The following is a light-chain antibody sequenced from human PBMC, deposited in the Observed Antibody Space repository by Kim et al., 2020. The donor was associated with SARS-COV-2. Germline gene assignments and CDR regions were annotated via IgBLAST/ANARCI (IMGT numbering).Light chain of an antibody. CDR1: ALPKQY. V-gene: IGLV3-25*03. CDR2: KDS. J-gene: IGLJ3*02. Sequence: SYELTQPPSVSVSPGQTARITCSGDALPKQYAYWYQQKPGQAPVLVIYKDSERPSGIPERFSGSSSGTTVTLTIRGVQAEDEADYYCQSADSSGTSWVFGGGTQVTV. CDR3: QSADSSGTSWV.